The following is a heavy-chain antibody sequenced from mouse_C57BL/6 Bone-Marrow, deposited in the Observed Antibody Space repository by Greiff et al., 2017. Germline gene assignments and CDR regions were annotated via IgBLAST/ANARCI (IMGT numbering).Heavy chain of an antibody. CDR3: ARSVYGSSSGC. V-gene: IGHV1-69*01. D-gene: IGHD1-1*01. CDR1: GYTFTSYW. CDR2: IDPSDSYT. J-gene: IGHJ2*01. Sequence: QVQLQQPGAELVMPGASVKLSCKASGYTFTSYWMHWVKQRPGQGLEWIGEIDPSDSYTNYNQKFKGKSTLTVDKSSSTAYMQLSSLTSEDSAVYYCARSVYGSSSGCWGQGATLTVSS.